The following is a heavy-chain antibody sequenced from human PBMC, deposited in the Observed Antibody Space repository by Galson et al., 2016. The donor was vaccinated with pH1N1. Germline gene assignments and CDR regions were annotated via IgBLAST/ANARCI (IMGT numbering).Heavy chain of an antibody. CDR3: TRGRRQDYYYGMDV. Sequence: SLRLSCAASGFTFSGSAMHWVRQASGKGLEWVGHIRGKANNYATAYAASVKGRFTFSRDDSNNTAYLQMNNLSPEDTAMYYCTRGRRQDYYYGMDVWGQGTTVTVSS. J-gene: IGHJ6*02. V-gene: IGHV3-73*01. CDR1: GFTFSGSA. CDR2: IRGKANNYAT.